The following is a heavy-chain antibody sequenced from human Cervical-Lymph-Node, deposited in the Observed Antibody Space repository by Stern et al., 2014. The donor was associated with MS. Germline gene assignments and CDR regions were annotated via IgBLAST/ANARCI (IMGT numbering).Heavy chain of an antibody. CDR3: ATEHCDYAHDY. Sequence: QVQLVQSGTEVKKPGASVMVSCKASGSTLSELARNWVRQAPGKGLEWMGGSAPEDGETSYAQKFQARVTMTEDTSTDTAYMELSSLTSEDTAVYYCATEHCDYAHDYWGQGTLVTVSS. CDR1: GSTLSELA. J-gene: IGHJ4*02. D-gene: IGHD4-17*01. V-gene: IGHV1-24*01. CDR2: SAPEDGET.